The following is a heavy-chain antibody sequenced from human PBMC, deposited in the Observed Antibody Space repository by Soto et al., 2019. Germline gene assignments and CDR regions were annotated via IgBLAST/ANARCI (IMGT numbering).Heavy chain of an antibody. CDR3: ARVSSAIVVVPDYGMDV. CDR1: GYNFNTYG. CDR2: ISGYNGYT. J-gene: IGHJ6*02. D-gene: IGHD2-15*01. Sequence: QVQLVQSGAEVRRPGASVRISCKTSGYNFNTYGIIWVRQAPGRGLEWMGWISGYNGYTKYAQSHEDRVTLSTDTSTSTAYLELRSLRSDDTAVYDCARVSSAIVVVPDYGMDVWGQGTTVTVSS. V-gene: IGHV1-18*04.